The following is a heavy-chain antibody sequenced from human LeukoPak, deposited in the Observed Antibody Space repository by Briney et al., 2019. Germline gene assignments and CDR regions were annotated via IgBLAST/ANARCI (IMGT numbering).Heavy chain of an antibody. J-gene: IGHJ4*02. CDR2: INHGGGT. Sequence: ASETLSLTCAVYGGSFSDYFWNWIRQPPGEGLEWIGEINHGGGTRYNPSLKSRATISVDTSKKQFSLNLTSVTAADTAVYYCARGEDGTGDYRPTYFDSWGQGTLVTVSS. CDR1: GGSFSDYF. V-gene: IGHV4-34*01. CDR3: ARGEDGTGDYRPTYFDS. D-gene: IGHD4-17*01.